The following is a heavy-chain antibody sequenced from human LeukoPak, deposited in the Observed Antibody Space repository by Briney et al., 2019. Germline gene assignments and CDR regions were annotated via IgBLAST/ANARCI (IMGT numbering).Heavy chain of an antibody. D-gene: IGHD6-6*01. CDR1: GFTFSSYA. J-gene: IGHJ6*03. CDR2: ISGSGGST. Sequence: GGSLRLSCAASGFTFSSYAMSWVRQAPGKGLEWVSAISGSGGSTYYADSVKGRFTISRDNSKNTLYLQMNSLRAEDTAVYYCAKGEYSSSSHYYYYMDVWAKGPRSPSP. CDR3: AKGEYSSSSHYYYYMDV. V-gene: IGHV3-23*01.